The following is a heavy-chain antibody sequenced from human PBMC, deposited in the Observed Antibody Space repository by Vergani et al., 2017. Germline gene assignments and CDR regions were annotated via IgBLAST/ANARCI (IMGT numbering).Heavy chain of an antibody. CDR2: NWYDGSNK. V-gene: IGHV3-33*01. CDR1: GITFSSYG. CDR3: ARDVGSGSYYGEIDY. J-gene: IGHJ4*02. D-gene: IGHD3-10*01. Sequence: VQLLESGGGLVQPGRSLRLFCAASGITFSSYGMHWVRQAPGKGLEGVAGNWYDGSNKYYADSVKGRFTISRDNSKNTLYLQMNSLRAEDTAVYYCARDVGSGSYYGEIDYGGQGTLVTVSS.